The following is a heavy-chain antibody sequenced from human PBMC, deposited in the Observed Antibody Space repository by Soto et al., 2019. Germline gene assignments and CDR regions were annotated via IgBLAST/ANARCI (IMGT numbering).Heavy chain of an antibody. CDR1: GFTFSSYA. J-gene: IGHJ1*01. Sequence: GGSLRLSCSASGFTFSSYAIHWVRQAPGKGLEYVSGIGSDGGRTYYADSVKGRFTISRDNSKNTLYLQMSSLRAEDTAVYYCVNGGDSSIWYQHWGQGTLVTVSS. CDR2: IGSDGGRT. D-gene: IGHD6-13*01. CDR3: VNGGDSSIWYQH. V-gene: IGHV3-64D*06.